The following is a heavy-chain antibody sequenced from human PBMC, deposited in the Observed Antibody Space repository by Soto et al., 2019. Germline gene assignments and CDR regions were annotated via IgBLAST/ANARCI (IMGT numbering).Heavy chain of an antibody. CDR2: ISGSGGST. V-gene: IGHV3-23*01. CDR1: GFTFSSYA. J-gene: IGHJ2*01. CDR3: AKRTTGWYFDP. Sequence: EVQLLESGGGLVQPGGSLRLSCAASGFTFSSYAMNWVRQAPGKGLAWVSVISGSGGSTYYADSVKGRFTISRDNSKNTLYLQMNSRRAEDTAVYYCAKRTTGWYFDPWGRGTLVTVSS.